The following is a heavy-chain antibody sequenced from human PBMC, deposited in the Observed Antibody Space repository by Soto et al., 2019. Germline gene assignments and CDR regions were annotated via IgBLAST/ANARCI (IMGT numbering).Heavy chain of an antibody. J-gene: IGHJ4*02. CDR2: ISYDGSNK. CDR1: GFTFSSYG. CDR3: AKGPYYYDSSGYYLIEY. V-gene: IGHV3-30*18. Sequence: GESLKISCAASGFTFSSYGMHWVRQAPGKGLEWVAVISYDGSNKYYADSVKGRFTISRDNSKNTLYLQMNSLRAEDTAVYYCAKGPYYYDSSGYYLIEYWGQGTLVTVSS. D-gene: IGHD3-22*01.